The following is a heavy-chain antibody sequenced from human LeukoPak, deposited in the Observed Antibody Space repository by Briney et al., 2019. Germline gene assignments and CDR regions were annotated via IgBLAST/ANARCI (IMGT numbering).Heavy chain of an antibody. D-gene: IGHD3-22*01. CDR1: GFTVSNDY. CDR2: IYGGGST. V-gene: IGHV3-53*01. J-gene: IGHJ4*02. CDR3: AKGSRPGSSGYPNLDS. Sequence: PGGSLTLSCAAYGFTVSNDYMNWVRRAPGKGLEWVSLIYGGGSTNYGDSVKGRFTTSRDTSKNTLYLQMNSLRVEDTAVYYCAKGSRPGSSGYPNLDSWGQGTLVTVSA.